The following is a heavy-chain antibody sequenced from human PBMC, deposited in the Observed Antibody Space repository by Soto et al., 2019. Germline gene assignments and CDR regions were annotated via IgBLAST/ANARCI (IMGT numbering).Heavy chain of an antibody. J-gene: IGHJ6*02. Sequence: SQTLSLTCVISGDSVSSNSAAWNWIRQSPSRGLEWLGRTYYRSKWYNDYAVSVKSRITINPDTSKNQFSLQLNSVTPEDTAVYYCARADCSSTSCYRGSYYYYGMDVWGQGTTVTVSS. V-gene: IGHV6-1*01. CDR3: ARADCSSTSCYRGSYYYYGMDV. D-gene: IGHD2-2*02. CDR1: GDSVSSNSAA. CDR2: TYYRSKWYN.